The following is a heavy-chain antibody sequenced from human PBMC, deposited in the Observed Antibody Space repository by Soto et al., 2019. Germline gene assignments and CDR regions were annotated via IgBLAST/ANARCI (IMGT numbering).Heavy chain of an antibody. CDR1: GGSISSSSYY. CDR2: IYYSGST. J-gene: IGHJ4*02. CDR3: ARHQANYDFWSGPRGILDY. Sequence: SETLSLTCTVSGGSISSSSYYWGWIRQPPWKGLEWIGSIYYSGSTYYNPSLKSRVTISVDTSKNQFSLKLSSVTAADTAVYYCARHQANYDFWSGPRGILDYWGQGTLVTVSS. D-gene: IGHD3-3*01. V-gene: IGHV4-39*01.